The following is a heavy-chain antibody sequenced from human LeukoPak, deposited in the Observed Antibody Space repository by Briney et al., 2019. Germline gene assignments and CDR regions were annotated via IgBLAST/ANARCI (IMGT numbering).Heavy chain of an antibody. CDR3: ARESRSGWYRERYYFDY. V-gene: IGHV3-20*04. D-gene: IGHD6-19*01. CDR1: GFTFSSYE. Sequence: PGGSLRLSCAASGFTFSSYEMNWVRQAPGKGLEWVSGINWNGGSTGYADSVKGRFTISRDNAKNSLYLQMNSLRAEDTALYYCARESRSGWYRERYYFDYWGQGTLVTVSS. J-gene: IGHJ4*02. CDR2: INWNGGST.